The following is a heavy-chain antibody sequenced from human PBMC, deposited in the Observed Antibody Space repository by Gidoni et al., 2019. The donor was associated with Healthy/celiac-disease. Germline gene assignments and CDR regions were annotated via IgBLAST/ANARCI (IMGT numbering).Heavy chain of an antibody. V-gene: IGHV3-48*02. Sequence: EVQLVESGGGLVQPGGSLSLSCAASGFTFSRDRMKWVRQAPGKGLEWVSYISSSSSTIYYADSVKGRFTISRDNAKNSLYLQMNSLRDEDTAVYYCAREPADFWSGYLTHYGMDVWGQGTTVTVSS. CDR2: ISSSSSTI. J-gene: IGHJ6*02. CDR3: AREPADFWSGYLTHYGMDV. CDR1: GFTFSRDR. D-gene: IGHD3-3*01.